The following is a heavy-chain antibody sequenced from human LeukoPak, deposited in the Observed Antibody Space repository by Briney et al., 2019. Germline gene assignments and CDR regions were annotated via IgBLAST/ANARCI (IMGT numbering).Heavy chain of an antibody. D-gene: IGHD3-10*01. J-gene: IGHJ4*02. CDR2: IYNSGST. Sequence: TSETLSLTCTVSGGSISVYYWSWIRQPPGKGLEWIGYIYNSGSTNYNPSLKSGLTISEDTSKNQFSLKLSSVTAADTAVYYCARDRELGYWGQGTLVTVSS. V-gene: IGHV4-59*01. CDR1: GGSISVYY. CDR3: ARDRELGY.